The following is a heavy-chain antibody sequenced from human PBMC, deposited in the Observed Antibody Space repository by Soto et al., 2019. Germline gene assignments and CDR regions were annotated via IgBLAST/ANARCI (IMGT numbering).Heavy chain of an antibody. CDR1: GGTFSSYA. D-gene: IGHD3-16*01. CDR3: ARDGVNVWGSSYYFDY. V-gene: IGHV1-69*12. Sequence: QVQLVQSGAEVKKPGSSVKVSCKASGGTFSSYAISWVRQAPGQGLEWMGGIIPIFGTANYAQKFQGRVTITADESTSTAYRELSSPRSEDTAVYYCARDGVNVWGSSYYFDYWGQGTLVTVSS. CDR2: IIPIFGTA. J-gene: IGHJ4*02.